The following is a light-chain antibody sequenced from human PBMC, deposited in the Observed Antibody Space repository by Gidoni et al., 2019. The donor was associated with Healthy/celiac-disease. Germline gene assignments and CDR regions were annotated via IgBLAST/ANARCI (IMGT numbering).Light chain of an antibody. Sequence: SYVLTQPRSVSVAPGQTARITCGGNHIGSKSVHWYQQKPGQAPVLFVYDVSDRPSGIPERFSGSNSGNTATLTISRVEAVDEADYYCQVWDSSSDHRGVFGGGTKLTVL. CDR1: HIGSKS. CDR2: DVS. J-gene: IGLJ3*02. V-gene: IGLV3-21*02. CDR3: QVWDSSSDHRGV.